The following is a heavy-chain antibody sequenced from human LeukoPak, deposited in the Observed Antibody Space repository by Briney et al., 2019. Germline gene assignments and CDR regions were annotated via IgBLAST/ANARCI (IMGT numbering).Heavy chain of an antibody. CDR1: GYTFTGYY. V-gene: IGHV1-2*02. CDR2: INPNSGGT. Sequence: ASVKVSCKASGYTFTGYYMHWVRQAPGQGLERMGWINPNSGGTNYAQKFQGRVTMTRDTSISTAYMELSRLRSDDTAVYYCARDLDKNDYDSSDWFDPWGQGTLVTVSS. D-gene: IGHD3-22*01. CDR3: ARDLDKNDYDSSDWFDP. J-gene: IGHJ5*02.